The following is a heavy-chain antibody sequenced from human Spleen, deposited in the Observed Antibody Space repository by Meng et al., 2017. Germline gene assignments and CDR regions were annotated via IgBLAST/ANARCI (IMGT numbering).Heavy chain of an antibody. CDR1: GGSFSGYY. Sequence: QVQLQQWGAGLLKPSETLSLTCAVYGGSFSGYYWSWIRQPPGKGLEWIGYIYYSGSTSYNPSLKSRVTISVDTSKNQFSLKLSSVTAADTAVYYCARATAAGFDYWGQGTLVTVSS. CDR3: ARATAAGFDY. V-gene: IGHV4-34*11. CDR2: IYYSGST. D-gene: IGHD6-13*01. J-gene: IGHJ4*02.